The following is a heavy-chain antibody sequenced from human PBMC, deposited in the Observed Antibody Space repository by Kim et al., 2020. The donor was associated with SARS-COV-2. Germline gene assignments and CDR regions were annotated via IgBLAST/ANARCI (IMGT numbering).Heavy chain of an antibody. CDR1: GFTFSSYW. CDR2: IKQDGSEK. CDR3: ARTVRYSYRDDAFDI. Sequence: GGSLRLSCAASGFTFSSYWMSWVRQAPGKGLEWVANIKQDGSEKYYVDSVKGRFTISRDNAKNSLYLQMNSLRAEDTAVYYCARTVRYSYRDDAFDIWGQGTMVTVSS. V-gene: IGHV3-7*01. D-gene: IGHD5-18*01. J-gene: IGHJ3*02.